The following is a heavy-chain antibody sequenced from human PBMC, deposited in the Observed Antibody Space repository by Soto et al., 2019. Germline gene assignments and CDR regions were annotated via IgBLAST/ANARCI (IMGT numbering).Heavy chain of an antibody. CDR1: GYTFTSYD. Sequence: ASVKVSCKASGYTFTSYDINWVRQATGQGLEWMGWMNPNSGNTGYAQKFQGRVTMTRDTPTSTVYMEVSSLRSEDTALYYCARETRRTGVVFGVATKYYYYGMDVWGQGTTVTVSS. J-gene: IGHJ6*02. CDR3: ARETRRTGVVFGVATKYYYYGMDV. CDR2: MNPNSGNT. D-gene: IGHD3-3*01. V-gene: IGHV1-8*01.